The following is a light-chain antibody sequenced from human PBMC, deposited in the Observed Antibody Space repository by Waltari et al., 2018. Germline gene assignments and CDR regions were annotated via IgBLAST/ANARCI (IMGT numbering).Light chain of an antibody. CDR1: ERVSRS. J-gene: IGKJ1*01. CDR3: QHYVRLPAT. Sequence: SRRGSERVSRSLGVYQQKPGQAPRLHSDGASNSAAGSPDRFSGSGSGTDFSLTISRLEPEDFAVYYCQHYVRLPATFGQGTKVEIK. V-gene: IGKV3-20*01. CDR2: GAS.